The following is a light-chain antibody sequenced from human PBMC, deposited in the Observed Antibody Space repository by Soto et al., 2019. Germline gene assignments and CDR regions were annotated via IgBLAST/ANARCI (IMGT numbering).Light chain of an antibody. J-gene: IGKJ3*01. CDR1: QSVSSY. V-gene: IGKV3-11*01. Sequence: EIVLTQSPATLSLSPGERATLSCRASQSVSSYLAWYQQKPGQAPRLLIYDASNRATGIPARFSGSGSGTDFTLTIGSLEPEDVAVYYCQQRSNWPEFTFGPGPKVDIK. CDR3: QQRSNWPEFT. CDR2: DAS.